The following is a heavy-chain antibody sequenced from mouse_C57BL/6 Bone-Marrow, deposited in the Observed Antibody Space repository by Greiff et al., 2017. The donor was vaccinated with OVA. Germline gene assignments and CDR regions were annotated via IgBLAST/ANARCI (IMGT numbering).Heavy chain of an antibody. V-gene: IGHV1-82*01. D-gene: IGHD3-2*02. CDR1: GYAFSSSW. Sequence: QVQLKESGPELVKPGASVKISCKASGYAFSSSWMNWVKQRPGKGLEWIGRIYPGDGDTNYNGKFKGKATLTADKSSSTAYMQLSSLTSEDSAVYFCARRGTAQAFAYWGQGILVTVSA. CDR3: ARRGTAQAFAY. J-gene: IGHJ3*01. CDR2: IYPGDGDT.